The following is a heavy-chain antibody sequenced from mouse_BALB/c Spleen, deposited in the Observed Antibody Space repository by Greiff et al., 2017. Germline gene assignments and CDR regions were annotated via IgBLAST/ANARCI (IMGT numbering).Heavy chain of an antibody. CDR1: GFSLTGYG. CDR2: IWGDGST. CDR3: ARDSLIYYYGSSYGAMDY. Sequence: VQRVESGPGLVAPSQSLSITCTVSGFSLTGYGVNWVRQPPGKGLEWLGMIWGDGSTDYNSALKSRLSISKDNSKSQVFLKMNSLQTDDTARYYCARDSLIYYYGSSYGAMDYWGQGTSVTVSS. D-gene: IGHD1-1*01. V-gene: IGHV2-6-7*01. J-gene: IGHJ4*01.